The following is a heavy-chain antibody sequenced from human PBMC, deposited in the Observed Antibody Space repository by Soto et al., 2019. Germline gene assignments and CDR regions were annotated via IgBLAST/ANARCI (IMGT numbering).Heavy chain of an antibody. Sequence: SSGGYSWSWFRQAPGKGLEWVGFIRSKAYGGTTEYAASVKGRFTISRDDSKSIAFLQMNSLKTEDTAVYYCTREAYCGGDCYSLWIYYYYGMDVWGQRTTVT. CDR1: SSGGYS. D-gene: IGHD2-21*02. CDR2: IRSKAYGGTT. CDR3: TREAYCGGDCYSLWIYYYYGMDV. J-gene: IGHJ6*02. V-gene: IGHV3-49*03.